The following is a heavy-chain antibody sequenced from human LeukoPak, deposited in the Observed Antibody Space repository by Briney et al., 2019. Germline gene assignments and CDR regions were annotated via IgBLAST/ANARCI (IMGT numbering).Heavy chain of an antibody. J-gene: IGHJ4*02. Sequence: SETLSLTCTVSGGSISSYYWSWIRQPPGKGLEWIGYIYYSGSTSYNPSLKSRVTISVDTSKNQFSLKLSSVTAADTAVYYCARQAVYYDSSGYYRPFDYWGQGTLVTVSS. CDR1: GGSISSYY. CDR3: ARQAVYYDSSGYYRPFDY. CDR2: IYYSGST. D-gene: IGHD3-22*01. V-gene: IGHV4-59*08.